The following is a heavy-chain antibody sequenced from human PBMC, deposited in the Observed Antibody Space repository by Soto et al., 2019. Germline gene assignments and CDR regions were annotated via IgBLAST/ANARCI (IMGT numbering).Heavy chain of an antibody. J-gene: IGHJ5*02. V-gene: IGHV4-39*01. CDR1: GGSISSSTYY. CDR2: IFYSGAT. D-gene: IGHD3-9*01. CDR3: ARVSFDHFVHWFDP. Sequence: PSETLSLTFTVSGGSISSSTYYWGWIRQPPGKGLEWIGNIFYSGATYYNPSLKSRITINPDTSKNQFSLLLNSVTPEDTAVYYCARVSFDHFVHWFDPWGQGTLVTVS.